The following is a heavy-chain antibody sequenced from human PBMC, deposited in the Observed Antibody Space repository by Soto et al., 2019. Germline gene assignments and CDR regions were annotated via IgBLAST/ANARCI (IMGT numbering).Heavy chain of an antibody. J-gene: IGHJ4*02. V-gene: IGHV3-33*01. CDR3: ARTPDCTNGVCSAGFDY. CDR2: IWYDGNNK. D-gene: IGHD2-8*01. Sequence: PGGSLRLSCAASGFTFSNYGMHWVRQAPGKGLEWVAVIWYDGNNKYYADSVKGRFTISRDNAKNSLYLQMNSLRAEDTAVYYCARTPDCTNGVCSAGFDYWGQGTLVTVS. CDR1: GFTFSNYG.